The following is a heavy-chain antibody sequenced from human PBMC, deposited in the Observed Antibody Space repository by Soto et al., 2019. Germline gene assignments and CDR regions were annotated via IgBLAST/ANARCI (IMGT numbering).Heavy chain of an antibody. CDR2: IDSDETVT. D-gene: IGHD2-8*01. V-gene: IGHV3-74*03. Sequence: EVQLVESGGGLVQPGGTLRLSCAASGFTFSSYWMHWVRQAPGKGLVWVSRIDSDETVTTYADSVKGRFTISRDNAKNTLYLQMNSLRAEDTAVYYCGRAGVTDGFDYWGQGVLVTVSS. CDR1: GFTFSSYW. CDR3: GRAGVTDGFDY. J-gene: IGHJ4*02.